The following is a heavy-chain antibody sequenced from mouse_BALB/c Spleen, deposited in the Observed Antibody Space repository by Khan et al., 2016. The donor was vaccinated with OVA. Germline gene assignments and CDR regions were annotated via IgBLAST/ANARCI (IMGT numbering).Heavy chain of an antibody. CDR1: GYSFTSYY. CDR3: ARHGSIAWFAY. V-gene: IGHV1S135*01. D-gene: IGHD1-1*01. J-gene: IGHJ3*01. Sequence: VQLQQSGPELMKPGASVKISCKASGYSFTSYYIPWVKQSHGETLEWIGYIDPFNGGTTYNQKFTGKATLTVDKSSSTAYMHLSSLTSEDSAVYYCARHGSIAWFAYWGQGSLVTVSA. CDR2: IDPFNGGT.